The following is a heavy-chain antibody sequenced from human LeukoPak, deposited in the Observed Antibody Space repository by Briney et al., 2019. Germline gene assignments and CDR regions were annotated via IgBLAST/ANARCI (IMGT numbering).Heavy chain of an antibody. J-gene: IGHJ4*02. CDR1: GFTFSSYS. CDR3: AREDPGIAAYQTDY. Sequence: GRSLRLSCAASGFTFSSYSMNWVRQAPGKGLEWVSYISSSSSTIYYADSVKGRFTISRDNAKNSLYLQMNSLRAEDTAVYYCAREDPGIAAYQTDYWGQGTLVTVSS. D-gene: IGHD6-13*01. V-gene: IGHV3-48*01. CDR2: ISSSSSTI.